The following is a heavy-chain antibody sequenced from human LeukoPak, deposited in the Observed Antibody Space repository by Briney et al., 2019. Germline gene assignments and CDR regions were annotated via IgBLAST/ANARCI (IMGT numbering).Heavy chain of an antibody. CDR1: GFTFSSYS. CDR3: ASSIVADGTPPFDY. V-gene: IGHV3-48*04. D-gene: IGHD6-13*01. CDR2: ISSSSGTI. Sequence: PGGSLRLSCAASGFTFSSYSMNWVRQAPGKGLEWVSYISSSSGTIYYADSVRGRFTISRDNAKNSLYLQMNSLRAEDTAVYYCASSIVADGTPPFDYWGQGTLVTVSS. J-gene: IGHJ4*02.